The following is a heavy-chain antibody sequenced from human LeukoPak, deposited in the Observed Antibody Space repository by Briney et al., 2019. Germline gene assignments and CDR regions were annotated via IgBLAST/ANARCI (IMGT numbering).Heavy chain of an antibody. Sequence: SETLSLTCTVSGGSISSYYWSWIRQPPGKGLEWIGYIYYSGSTNYNPSLKSRVTISVDTSKNQFSLKLSSVTAADTAVYYCARGLIAARLYHYYYYMDVWGKGTTVTISS. CDR2: IYYSGST. J-gene: IGHJ6*03. CDR3: ARGLIAARLYHYYYYMDV. V-gene: IGHV4-59*01. CDR1: GGSISSYY. D-gene: IGHD6-6*01.